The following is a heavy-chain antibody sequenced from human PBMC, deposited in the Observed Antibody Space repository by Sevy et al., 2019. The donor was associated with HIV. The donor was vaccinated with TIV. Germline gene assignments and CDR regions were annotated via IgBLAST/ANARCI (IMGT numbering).Heavy chain of an antibody. D-gene: IGHD3-3*01. V-gene: IGHV4-30-4*01. CDR3: AGATGSIFGVVGTNWFDP. Sequence: SETLSLTCTVSGGSISSGDYYWSWIRQPPGKGLERIGYIYYSGSTYYNPSLKSRVTISVDTSKNQFSLKLSSVTAADTAVYYCAGATGSIFGVVGTNWFDPWGQGTLVTVSS. J-gene: IGHJ5*02. CDR1: GGSISSGDYY. CDR2: IYYSGST.